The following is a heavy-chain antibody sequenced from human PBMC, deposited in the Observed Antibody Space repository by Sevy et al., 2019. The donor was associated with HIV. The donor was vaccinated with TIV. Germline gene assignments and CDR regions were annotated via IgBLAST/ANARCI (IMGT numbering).Heavy chain of an antibody. Sequence: ASVKVSCKVSGYTLTQLSMHWVRQAPGKGLEWMGSFDPEDGETLYAQNFQGRVTMTEDTSTDTAYMALSSLRSEDTAIYYCATTKDYYDSSGSPFDYWGQGTLVTVYS. CDR1: GYTLTQLS. CDR2: FDPEDGET. D-gene: IGHD3-22*01. CDR3: ATTKDYYDSSGSPFDY. J-gene: IGHJ4*02. V-gene: IGHV1-24*01.